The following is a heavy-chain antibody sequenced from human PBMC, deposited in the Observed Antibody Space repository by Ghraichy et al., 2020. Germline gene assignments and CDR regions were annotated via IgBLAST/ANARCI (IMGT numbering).Heavy chain of an antibody. J-gene: IGHJ5*02. V-gene: IGHV3-23*01. D-gene: IGHD1-26*01. CDR3: AKAGGSYVYNWFDP. Sequence: ESLNISCAASGFTFSSYAMSWVRQAPGKGLEWVSAISGSGGSTYYADSVKGRFTISRDNSKNTLYLQMNSLRAEDTAVYYCAKAGGSYVYNWFDPWGQGTLVTVSS. CDR1: GFTFSSYA. CDR2: ISGSGGST.